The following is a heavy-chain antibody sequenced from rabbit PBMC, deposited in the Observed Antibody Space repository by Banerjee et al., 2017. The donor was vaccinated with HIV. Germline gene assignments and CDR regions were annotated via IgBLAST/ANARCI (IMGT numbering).Heavy chain of an antibody. J-gene: IGHJ4*01. CDR3: AGDLFDAVDYGYGTFSL. D-gene: IGHD6-1*01. CDR2: IYTGSDGT. CDR1: GFSFSSGYY. Sequence: QSLEESGGDLVKPGASLTLTCTASGFSFSSGYYMCWVRQAPGKGLEWIGCIYTGSDGTYYASWAEGRFTISKTSSTTVTLQMTSLTAADTATYFCAGDLFDAVDYGYGTFSLWGPGTLVTVS. V-gene: IGHV1S40*01.